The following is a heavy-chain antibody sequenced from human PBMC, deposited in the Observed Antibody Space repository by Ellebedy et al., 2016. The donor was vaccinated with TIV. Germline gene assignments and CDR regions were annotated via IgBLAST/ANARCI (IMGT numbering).Heavy chain of an antibody. D-gene: IGHD2-15*01. Sequence: GGSLRLSXAASGFTFTKFWMSWVRRAPGGGLEWVANIKGDGSEKFYGDSVKGRFTISRDNANNSLYLQMNTLRAEDTAMYYCARRIRSPHTGQWYFDVWGRGTLVTVSS. CDR3: ARRIRSPHTGQWYFDV. J-gene: IGHJ2*01. V-gene: IGHV3-7*01. CDR2: IKGDGSEK. CDR1: GFTFTKFW.